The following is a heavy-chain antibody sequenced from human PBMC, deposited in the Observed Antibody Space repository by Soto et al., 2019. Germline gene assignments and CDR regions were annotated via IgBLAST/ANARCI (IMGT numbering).Heavy chain of an antibody. V-gene: IGHV1-18*01. J-gene: IGHJ6*02. CDR2: ISAYNGNT. CDR1: GYTFTSYG. CDR3: ARDGLVVVPAAMNYYYYGMDV. D-gene: IGHD2-2*01. Sequence: ASVKVSCKASGYTFTSYGISWVRQAPGQGLEWMGWISAYNGNTNYAQKLQGRVTMTTDTSTSTAYMELRSLRSYDTAVYYCARDGLVVVPAAMNYYYYGMDVWGQGTTVTVSS.